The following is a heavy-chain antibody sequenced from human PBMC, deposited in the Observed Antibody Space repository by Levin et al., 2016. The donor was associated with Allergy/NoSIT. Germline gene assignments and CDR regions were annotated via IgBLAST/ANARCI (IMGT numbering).Heavy chain of an antibody. CDR3: ATGVTGEVVY. CDR1: GGSFSGHY. CDR2: VNQSGST. D-gene: IGHD2-21*02. J-gene: IGHJ4*02. Sequence: SETLSLTCAVYGGSFSGHYWSWVRQPPGKGLEWIGEVNQSGSTKYKPSLKSRVTISVDTSKNQCSLKVTSVTAADTAVYYCATGVTGEVVYWGQGTLVTVSS. V-gene: IGHV4-34*01.